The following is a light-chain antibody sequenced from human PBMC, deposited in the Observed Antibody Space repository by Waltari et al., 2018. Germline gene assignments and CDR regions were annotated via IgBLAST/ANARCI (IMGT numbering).Light chain of an antibody. CDR2: WAS. CDR1: ESVLYSSINKNH. V-gene: IGKV4-1*01. J-gene: IGKJ4*01. CDR3: QQYYNTPLT. Sequence: DIVMTQSPESLAVSLGERATISCTTSESVLYSSINKNHLAWYQQKPGQPPRLLLYWASTRESGVPDRFIGSGSETDFTLTVTSLQAEDVAVYYCQQYYNTPLTFGGGTKVEVK.